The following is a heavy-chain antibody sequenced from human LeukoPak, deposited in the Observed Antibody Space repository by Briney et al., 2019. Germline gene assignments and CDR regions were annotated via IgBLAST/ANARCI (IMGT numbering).Heavy chain of an antibody. D-gene: IGHD6-13*01. J-gene: IGHJ4*02. V-gene: IGHV3-7*01. CDR1: GFTFSDHY. Sequence: PGGSLRLSCAVSGFTFSDHYMDWVRQAPGKGLEWVANIKYDGSEKDYVDSVKGRFTISRDNAKNSLYLQMNSLRAEDTAVYYCARDIAPAGLFFDYWGQGTLVTVSS. CDR2: IKYDGSEK. CDR3: ARDIAPAGLFFDY.